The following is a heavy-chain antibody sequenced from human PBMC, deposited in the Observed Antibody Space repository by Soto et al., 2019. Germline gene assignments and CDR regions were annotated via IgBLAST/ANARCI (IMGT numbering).Heavy chain of an antibody. CDR1: GYSFTNYW. J-gene: IGHJ5*02. CDR3: AKALTTVTTDWFDP. Sequence: GESLKISCKGSGYSFTNYWIGRVRQMPGKGLEWMGIIYPGDSDTRYSPSFQGQVTISRDNSKNTLYLQMNSLRAEDTAVYYCAKALTTVTTDWFDPWGQGTLVTVSS. CDR2: IYPGDSDT. D-gene: IGHD4-4*01. V-gene: IGHV5-51*01.